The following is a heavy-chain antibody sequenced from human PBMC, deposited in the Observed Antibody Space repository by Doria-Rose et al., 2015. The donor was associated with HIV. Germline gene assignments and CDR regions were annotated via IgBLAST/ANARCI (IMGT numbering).Heavy chain of an antibody. D-gene: IGHD1-20*01. Sequence: ESGPGLVKPSQTLSLTCTVSGGSISSAAYYWSWIRQPPGKGLQWNGYIYYSGSTYYNPSLKSRVTISVDTSKNQFSLKLSSVTAADTAVYYCARARITGTDYWGQGTLVTVSS. V-gene: IGHV4-31*03. CDR2: IYYSGST. CDR3: ARARITGTDY. CDR1: GGSISSAAYY. J-gene: IGHJ4*02.